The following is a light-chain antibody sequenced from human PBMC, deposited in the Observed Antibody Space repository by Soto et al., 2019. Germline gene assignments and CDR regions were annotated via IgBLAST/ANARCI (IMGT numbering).Light chain of an antibody. CDR3: QHYGRAAVS. CDR1: ESVRVNS. Sequence: ENVLTQAPGTLSLSPGETLTLSCRARESVRVNSFAWYHQRPGQAPRLLIHGASNRATGVLERLRGSGSGADFTLSISRLDTGGVGVYFCQHYGRAAVSFGGGTMVEIK. V-gene: IGKV3-20*01. CDR2: GAS. J-gene: IGKJ4*01.